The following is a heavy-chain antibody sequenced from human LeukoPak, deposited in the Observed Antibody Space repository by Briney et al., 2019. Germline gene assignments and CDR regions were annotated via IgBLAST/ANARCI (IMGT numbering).Heavy chain of an antibody. Sequence: SQTLSLTCAISGDSFSSNTAAWNWIRQSPSRGLECLGRTYYRSKWYNNYAVSVKSRISINPDTSKNQFSLQLKSVTPEDTAVYYCAREQTGDQNFDYWGQGTLVTVSS. CDR1: GDSFSSNTAA. V-gene: IGHV6-1*01. J-gene: IGHJ4*02. CDR2: TYYRSKWYN. CDR3: AREQTGDQNFDY. D-gene: IGHD7-27*01.